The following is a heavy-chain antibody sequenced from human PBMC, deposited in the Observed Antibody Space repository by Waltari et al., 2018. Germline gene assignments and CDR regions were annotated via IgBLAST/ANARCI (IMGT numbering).Heavy chain of an antibody. Sequence: QVQLVESGGGVVQPGRSLRLSCAASGFTFSSYAMHWVRQAPGKGLEWVAVISYDGSNKYYADSVKGRFTISRDNSKNTLYLQMNSLRAEDTAVYYCARDEVGAARPIDYWGQGTLVTVSS. J-gene: IGHJ4*02. CDR2: ISYDGSNK. V-gene: IGHV3-30-3*01. CDR3: ARDEVGAARPIDY. D-gene: IGHD6-6*01. CDR1: GFTFSSYA.